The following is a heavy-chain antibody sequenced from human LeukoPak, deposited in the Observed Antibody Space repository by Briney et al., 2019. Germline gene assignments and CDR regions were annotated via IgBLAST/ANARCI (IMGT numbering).Heavy chain of an antibody. CDR2: ISGSGDST. CDR3: AKSPYDSSSYSFDY. Sequence: PGGSLRLSCAASGFTFSSYAMSWVRQAPGKGLEWVSAISGSGDSTYYADSEKGRFTISRDNSKNMLYLQMSSLRAEDTAVYDCAKSPYDSSSYSFDYWGQGTLVTVSS. D-gene: IGHD3-22*01. J-gene: IGHJ4*02. CDR1: GFTFSSYA. V-gene: IGHV3-23*01.